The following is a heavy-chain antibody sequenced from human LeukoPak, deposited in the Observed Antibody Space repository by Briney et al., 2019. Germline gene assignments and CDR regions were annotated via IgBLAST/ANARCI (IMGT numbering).Heavy chain of an antibody. D-gene: IGHD3-22*01. CDR1: GYTFTSYE. V-gene: IGHV1-8*01. CDR2: MNPNSGNT. CDR3: ARYPYDSSGYYYDY. Sequence: ASVKVSCKASGYTFTSYEINWVRQATGQGLERMGWMNPNSGNTGYAQKFQGRVTMTRNTSISTAYMELSSLRSEDTAVYYCARYPYDSSGYYYDYWGQGTLVTVSS. J-gene: IGHJ4*02.